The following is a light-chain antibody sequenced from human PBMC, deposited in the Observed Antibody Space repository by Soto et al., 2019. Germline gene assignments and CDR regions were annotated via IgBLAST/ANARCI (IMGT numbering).Light chain of an antibody. Sequence: SYELTQPPSVSVAPGKTARITCGGNNIGSKSVHWYQQKPGQAPVLVIYYDIDRPSGIPERFSGSNSGNTATLTISRVEAGDEADYYCQVWDSSSDHPVVFGGGTKVTVL. J-gene: IGLJ2*01. CDR2: YDI. CDR1: NIGSKS. CDR3: QVWDSSSDHPVV. V-gene: IGLV3-21*04.